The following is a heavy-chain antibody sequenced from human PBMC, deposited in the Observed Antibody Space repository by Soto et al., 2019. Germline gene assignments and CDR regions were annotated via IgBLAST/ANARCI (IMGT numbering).Heavy chain of an antibody. V-gene: IGHV5-51*01. J-gene: IGHJ4*02. D-gene: IGHD6-25*01. CDR1: GYNFINYF. CDR3: ASLYNSALVNFDY. CDR2: IYPGDSDT. Sequence: EVQLVQSGAEVKKPGESLKISCKVSGYNFINYFIGWVRQMPGKGLEWMGIIYPGDSDTRYSPSFQGQVTISADKSIRTAQLQWGSQKASDTAMYYCASLYNSALVNFDYWGQGTLVSVSS.